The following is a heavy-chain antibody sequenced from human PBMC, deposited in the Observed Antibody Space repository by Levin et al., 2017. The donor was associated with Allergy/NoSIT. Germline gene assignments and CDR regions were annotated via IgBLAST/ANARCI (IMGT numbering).Heavy chain of an antibody. Sequence: KISCKASGGTFSSYTISWVRQAPGQGLEWMGRIIPILGIANYAQKFQGRVTITADKSTSTAYMELSSLRSEDTAVYYCARGRYGDELHFDYWGQGTLVTVSS. D-gene: IGHD4-17*01. V-gene: IGHV1-69*02. CDR3: ARGRYGDELHFDY. CDR1: GGTFSSYT. J-gene: IGHJ4*02. CDR2: IIPILGIA.